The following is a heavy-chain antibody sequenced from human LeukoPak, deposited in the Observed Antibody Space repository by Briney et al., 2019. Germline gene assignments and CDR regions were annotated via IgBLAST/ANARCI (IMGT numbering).Heavy chain of an antibody. J-gene: IGHJ4*02. Sequence: GGSLRLSCVVSGITLSNYGMSWVRQAPGKGLEWVAGISDSGRSTNYANSVKGRFTISRDNPKNTLYLQMNSLRAEDTAVYFCAKRGVVIRVILVGFHKEAYYFDSWSQGALVTVSS. V-gene: IGHV3-23*01. CDR2: ISDSGRST. D-gene: IGHD2-15*01. CDR3: AKRGVVIRVILVGFHKEAYYFDS. CDR1: GITLSNYG.